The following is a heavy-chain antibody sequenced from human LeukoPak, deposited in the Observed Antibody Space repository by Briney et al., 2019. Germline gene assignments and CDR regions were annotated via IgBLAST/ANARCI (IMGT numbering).Heavy chain of an antibody. CDR2: IYHSGST. CDR1: GGSISSSNW. Sequence: PSGTLSLTCAVSGGSISSSNWWSWVRQPPGKGLEWIGEIYHSGSTNYNPSLNPSLKSRVTISVDKSKNQFSLKLNSVTAADTAVYYCARDGTCSSTNCLRGDYYYMDVWGKGTTVTVSS. D-gene: IGHD2-2*01. J-gene: IGHJ6*03. CDR3: ARDGTCSSTNCLRGDYYYMDV. V-gene: IGHV4-4*02.